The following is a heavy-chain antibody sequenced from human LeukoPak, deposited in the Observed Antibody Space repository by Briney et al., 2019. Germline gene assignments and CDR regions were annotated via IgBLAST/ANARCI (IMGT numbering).Heavy chain of an antibody. D-gene: IGHD3-3*01. V-gene: IGHV1-18*01. Sequence: GASVTVSCKASGYTFTSYGISWVRQAPGQGLEWMGWISAYNGNTNCAQKLQGRVTMTTDTSTSTAYMELRSLRSDDTAVYYCAREYYDFWSGYFSGGTDYYYMDVWGKGTTVTVSS. CDR3: AREYYDFWSGYFSGGTDYYYMDV. J-gene: IGHJ6*03. CDR1: GYTFTSYG. CDR2: ISAYNGNT.